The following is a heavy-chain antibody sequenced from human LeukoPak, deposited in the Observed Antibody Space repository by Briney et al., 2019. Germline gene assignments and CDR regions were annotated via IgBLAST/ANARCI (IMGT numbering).Heavy chain of an antibody. CDR3: ARVYYYGSGSYSNWFDP. J-gene: IGHJ5*02. CDR1: GYTSTSYD. V-gene: IGHV1-8*01. D-gene: IGHD3-10*01. CDR2: MNPNSGNT. Sequence: ASVEVSCKASGYTSTSYDINWVRQATGQGLEWMGWMNPNSGNTGYAQKFQGRVTMTRNTSISTAYMELSSLRSEDTAVYYCARVYYYGSGSYSNWFDPWGQGTLVTVSS.